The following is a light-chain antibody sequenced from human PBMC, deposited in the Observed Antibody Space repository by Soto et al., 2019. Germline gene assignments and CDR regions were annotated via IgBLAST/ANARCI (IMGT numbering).Light chain of an antibody. CDR2: EAS. CDR3: QQYGT. Sequence: DIQMTQSPSTLSASVGDRVTITCRASHGIIGWLAWYQQKPGKAPKLLIYEASTLKSGVPSRFSGSKSGAEFTLTISSLQPDDFATYHCQQYGTFGQGTRLEI. CDR1: HGIIGW. J-gene: IGKJ1*01. V-gene: IGKV1-5*01.